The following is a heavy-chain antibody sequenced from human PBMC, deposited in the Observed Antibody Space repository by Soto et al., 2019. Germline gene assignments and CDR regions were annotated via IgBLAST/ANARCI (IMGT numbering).Heavy chain of an antibody. CDR2: ISDRGDI. V-gene: IGHV4-59*12. CDR3: ATSILYCRCGRCYSGSFDP. D-gene: IGHD2-15*01. CDR1: GTSITSSY. J-gene: IGHJ5*02. Sequence: PSETLSLTCTVSGTSITSSYWNWFRQSPGKGLEWIGQISDRGDINYNSSLKSRVTISVDTSNNQFSLKLSSVTAADTAVYYCATSILYCRCGRCYSGSFDPWVQGTPLTGSS.